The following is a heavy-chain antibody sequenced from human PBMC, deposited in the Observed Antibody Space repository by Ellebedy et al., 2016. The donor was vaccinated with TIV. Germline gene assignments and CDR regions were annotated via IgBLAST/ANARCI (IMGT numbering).Heavy chain of an antibody. CDR1: GFPFSSYA. CDR3: AREPACGGDCYSNY. V-gene: IGHV3-30*04. J-gene: IGHJ4*02. D-gene: IGHD2-21*02. Sequence: GESLKISXGASGFPFSSYAMHWVRQAPGKGLEWVAGASYAGTNQYYADSVKGRFTISKDNSKNTVSLQMNGLGADDSAIYYCAREPACGGDCYSNYWGQGTQVIVSS. CDR2: ASYAGTNQ.